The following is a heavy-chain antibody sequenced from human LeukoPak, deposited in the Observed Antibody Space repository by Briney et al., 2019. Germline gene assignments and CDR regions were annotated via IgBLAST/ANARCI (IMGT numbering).Heavy chain of an antibody. CDR2: ISSSGGST. V-gene: IGHV3-23*01. D-gene: IGHD1-1*01. Sequence: GGSLRLSCAASGFAFSNYAMSWVRQAPGKGLEWVSVISSSGGSTYYADSVKGRFSISRGNSKNTMYLQMNSLRAEDTAVYHCAKGTGTTLSYFDYWGQGTLVIVSS. J-gene: IGHJ4*02. CDR3: AKGTGTTLSYFDY. CDR1: GFAFSNYA.